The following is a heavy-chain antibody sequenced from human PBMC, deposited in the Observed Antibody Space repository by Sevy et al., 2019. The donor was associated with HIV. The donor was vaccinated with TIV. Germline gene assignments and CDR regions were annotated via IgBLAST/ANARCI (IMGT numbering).Heavy chain of an antibody. J-gene: IGHJ4*02. CDR1: GFTFSSFG. Sequence: GGSLRLSCTASGFTFSSFGIHWVRQAPGKGLEWVALMWYDGNNKYYADSVKGRFTISRDSSKNTLYLQMNNLRAEDTAVYYCARGHSLIVAGAAGYLDYWGQGTLVTVSS. V-gene: IGHV3-33*01. D-gene: IGHD2-21*01. CDR2: MWYDGNNK. CDR3: ARGHSLIVAGAAGYLDY.